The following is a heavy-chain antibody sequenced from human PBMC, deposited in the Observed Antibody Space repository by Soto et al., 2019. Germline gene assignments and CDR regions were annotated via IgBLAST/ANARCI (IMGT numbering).Heavy chain of an antibody. Sequence: EVQLLESGGGLVQPRGSLGLSCAASGFTFSSYAMSWVRQAPGKGLEWVSAISGSGGSTYYADSVKGRFTISRDNSKNTLYLQMNSLRAEDTAVYYCLSSGYGYFDYWGQGTLVTVSS. D-gene: IGHD3-10*01. CDR2: ISGSGGST. V-gene: IGHV3-23*01. J-gene: IGHJ4*02. CDR1: GFTFSSYA. CDR3: LSSGYGYFDY.